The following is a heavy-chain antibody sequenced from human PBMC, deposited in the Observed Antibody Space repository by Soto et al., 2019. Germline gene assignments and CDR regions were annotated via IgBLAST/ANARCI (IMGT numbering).Heavy chain of an antibody. CDR3: HDYGY. Sequence: EVPVVESGGGLIQPGGSLRLSCVVSGFTVSSTNYLRWVRQAPGKGLEWVSVIYSGGTTFYADSVKGRFTISRDNSKNTLYRQMNSLIAEYTALSYCHDYGYWGQGTQGTVSS. CDR2: IYSGGTT. D-gene: IGHD4-17*01. J-gene: IGHJ4*02. V-gene: IGHV3-53*01. CDR1: GFTVSSTNY.